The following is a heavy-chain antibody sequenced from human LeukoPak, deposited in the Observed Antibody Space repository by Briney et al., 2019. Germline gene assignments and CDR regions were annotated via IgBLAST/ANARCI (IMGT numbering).Heavy chain of an antibody. CDR1: GFTVSSNY. Sequence: GGSLRLSCAASGFTVSSNYMSWVRQAPGKGLEWVSVIYSGGSTYYADSVKGRFTISRDNSKNTLCLQMNSLRAEDTAVYYCAKDPIWWNYFDYWGQGTLVTVSS. J-gene: IGHJ4*02. CDR2: IYSGGST. CDR3: AKDPIWWNYFDY. D-gene: IGHD2-8*02. V-gene: IGHV3-53*05.